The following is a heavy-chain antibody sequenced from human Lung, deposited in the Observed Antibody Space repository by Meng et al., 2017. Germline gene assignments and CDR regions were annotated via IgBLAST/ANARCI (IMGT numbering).Heavy chain of an antibody. CDR1: GLSLRTSGVG. CDR3: AHRLLRGYCYGYDSDYFDY. J-gene: IGHJ4*02. D-gene: IGHD5-18*01. Sequence: SGPTLVKPTQTLTLTCTFSGLSLRTSGVGVGWIRQPPGKALEWLALIYWNDDERYSPSLKSRLTITKDTSKNQVVLTMTNMYPVDTATDYCAHRLLRGYCYGYDSDYFDYWGQGTLVTVSS. CDR2: IYWNDDE. V-gene: IGHV2-5*01.